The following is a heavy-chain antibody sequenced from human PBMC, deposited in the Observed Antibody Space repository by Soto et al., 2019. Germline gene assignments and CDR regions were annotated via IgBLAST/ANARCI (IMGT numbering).Heavy chain of an antibody. V-gene: IGHV1-69*13. J-gene: IGHJ6*02. Sequence: ASVKVSCKASGGTFSSYAISWVRQAPGQGLEWMGGIIPIFGTANYAQKFQGRVTITADESTSTAYMELSSLRSEDTAVYYCARPILSHYYYYGMDVWGQGTTVTVSS. CDR3: ARPILSHYYYYGMDV. D-gene: IGHD2-2*02. CDR1: GGTFSSYA. CDR2: IIPIFGTA.